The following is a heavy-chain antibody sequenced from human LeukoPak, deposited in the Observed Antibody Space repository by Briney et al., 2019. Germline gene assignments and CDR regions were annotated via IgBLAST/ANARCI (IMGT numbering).Heavy chain of an antibody. CDR3: ARGSSARFIGPEY. CDR1: GFPLSSYL. D-gene: IGHD1-26*01. V-gene: IGHV3-7*01. CDR2: IKQDGSET. Sequence: GGSLSLSCAASGFPLSSYLMSWGREAPGKGLEWVANIKQDGSETYYVDSVKGRFSISRDNAKNTLYLQINSLRVEDTAVYFCARGSSARFIGPEYWGHGTLVTVSS. J-gene: IGHJ4*01.